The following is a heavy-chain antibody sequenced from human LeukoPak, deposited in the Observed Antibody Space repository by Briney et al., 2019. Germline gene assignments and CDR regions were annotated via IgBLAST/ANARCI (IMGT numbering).Heavy chain of an antibody. Sequence: SETLSLTCSVSGYSISSGYYWGWIRQPPGKGLEWIGTIYHTGNTYYNPSLKGRATISLNTSKNQFSLKLSSVTAADTAVYYCARLLRVGYCSTTTCNWFDPWGQGTLVTVSS. CDR3: ARLLRVGYCSTTTCNWFDP. CDR1: GYSISSGYY. D-gene: IGHD2-2*03. CDR2: IYHTGNT. V-gene: IGHV4-38-2*02. J-gene: IGHJ5*02.